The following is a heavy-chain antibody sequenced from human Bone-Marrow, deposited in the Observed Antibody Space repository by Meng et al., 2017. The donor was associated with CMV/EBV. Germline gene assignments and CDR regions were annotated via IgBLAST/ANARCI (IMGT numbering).Heavy chain of an antibody. Sequence: GESLKISCAASGFTFSSYGMHWVRQAPGKGLEWVAFIRYDGSNKYYADSVKGRFTISRDNSKNTLYLQMNSLRAEDTAVYYCAKERYYGSGYGMDVWAQGTTVTVSS. CDR1: GFTFSSYG. CDR2: IRYDGSNK. D-gene: IGHD3-10*01. J-gene: IGHJ6*02. V-gene: IGHV3-30*02. CDR3: AKERYYGSGYGMDV.